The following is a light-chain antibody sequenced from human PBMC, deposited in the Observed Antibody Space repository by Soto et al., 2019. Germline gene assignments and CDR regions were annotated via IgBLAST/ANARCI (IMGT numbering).Light chain of an antibody. CDR2: RAS. CDR1: HSVSSY. V-gene: IGKV3-15*01. J-gene: IGKJ2*01. CDR3: QQYSTWPPRYT. Sequence: EIVMTQSPATLSVPPGGRATLSCRASHSVSSYLAWYPQRPGQPPRLLIYRASTRATGIPARFSGSGSGTEFSLTISSLQSEDFAVYYCQQYSTWPPRYTFGQGTKLEI.